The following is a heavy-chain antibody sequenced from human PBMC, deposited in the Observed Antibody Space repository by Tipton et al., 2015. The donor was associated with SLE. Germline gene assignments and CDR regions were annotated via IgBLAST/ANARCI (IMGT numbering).Heavy chain of an antibody. Sequence: TLSLTCSVSGGSITNSIFYWGWIRQPPGKGPEWIGSIYYSGSTFYNPSLGSRVTISVETSKNQFSLKVNSVTAADTAVYYCARGGIIPQNCFDPWGQGTLVTVSS. CDR2: IYYSGST. D-gene: IGHD1-14*01. J-gene: IGHJ5*02. CDR1: GGSITNSIFY. V-gene: IGHV4-39*07. CDR3: ARGGIIPQNCFDP.